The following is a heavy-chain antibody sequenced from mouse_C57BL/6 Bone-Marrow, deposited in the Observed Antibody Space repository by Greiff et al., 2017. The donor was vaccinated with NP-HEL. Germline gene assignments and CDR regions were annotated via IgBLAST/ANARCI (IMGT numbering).Heavy chain of an antibody. Sequence: EVMLVESGGGLVKPGGSLKLSCAASGFTFSSYAMSWVRQTPEKRLEWVATISDGGSYTYYPDNVKGRFTISRDNAKNNLYLQMSHLKSEDTAMYYCARDPIYYYGSSYSWFAYWGQGTLVTVSA. CDR3: ARDPIYYYGSSYSWFAY. D-gene: IGHD1-1*01. V-gene: IGHV5-4*01. CDR1: GFTFSSYA. J-gene: IGHJ3*01. CDR2: ISDGGSYT.